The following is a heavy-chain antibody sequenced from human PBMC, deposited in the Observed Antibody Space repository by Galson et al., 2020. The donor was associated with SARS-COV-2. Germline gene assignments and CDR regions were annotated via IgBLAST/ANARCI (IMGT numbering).Heavy chain of an antibody. CDR2: IYWADDK. Sequence: SGPTLVKPPQPLTLTCTFSGLSLTTSGAGEGWVRQPPEQALEWHALIYWADDKRYSPSLKSRITITKDTSKNQVVLTMTNMDPVDTGTHYCEHRGSTVTGGYYFDYWGQGTLVTVSS. CDR1: GLSLTTSGAG. V-gene: IGHV2-5*02. CDR3: EHRGSTVTGGYYFDY. D-gene: IGHD4-4*01. J-gene: IGHJ4*02.